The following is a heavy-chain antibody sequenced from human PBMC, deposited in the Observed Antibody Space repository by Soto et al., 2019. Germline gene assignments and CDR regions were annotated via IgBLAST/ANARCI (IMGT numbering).Heavy chain of an antibody. CDR2: MWSDGAKT. Sequence: QVQMEQWGGGVVQPGRSLRLSCAASGFSLTSYGLQWVRQAPGKGLEWVAVMWSDGAKTAYADSVKGRFIVSRDTSENSVHLQMNSLRGEDTAVYYCARGRRNPPSVYYYFYMDVWGTGSTVTVS. J-gene: IGHJ6*03. D-gene: IGHD1-1*01. V-gene: IGHV3-33*01. CDR1: GFSLTSYG. CDR3: ARGRRNPPSVYYYFYMDV.